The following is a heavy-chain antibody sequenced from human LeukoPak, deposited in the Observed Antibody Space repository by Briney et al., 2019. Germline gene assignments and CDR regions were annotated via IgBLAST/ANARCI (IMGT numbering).Heavy chain of an antibody. CDR3: AKESGYDFG. CDR2: ISISGGST. Sequence: GGSLRLSCAASGFTFSSYAMSWVRQAPGKGLEWVSAISISGGSTYYADSVKGRLIISRDNSKNTLFLQISSLRTEDTAVHYCAKESGYDFGGGQGTLVTVSS. CDR1: GFTFSSYA. D-gene: IGHD5-12*01. V-gene: IGHV3-23*01. J-gene: IGHJ4*02.